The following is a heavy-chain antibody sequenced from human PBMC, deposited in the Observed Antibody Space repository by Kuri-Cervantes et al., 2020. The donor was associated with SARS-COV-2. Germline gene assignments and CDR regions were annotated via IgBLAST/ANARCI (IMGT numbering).Heavy chain of an antibody. J-gene: IGHJ6*03. CDR1: GYTFRNND. D-gene: IGHD1-7*01. Sequence: ASVKVSCKASGYTFRNNDINWVRQAPGQGLKWVGWVNPDNGRAGFAEKFQGRVTISSDTSMNTVYLDLYSLRSGDTAVYYCARGVRGNWDSQHNYYYYMGVWGKGTTVTVSS. CDR3: ARGVRGNWDSQHNYYYYMGV. CDR2: VNPDNGRA. V-gene: IGHV1-8*01.